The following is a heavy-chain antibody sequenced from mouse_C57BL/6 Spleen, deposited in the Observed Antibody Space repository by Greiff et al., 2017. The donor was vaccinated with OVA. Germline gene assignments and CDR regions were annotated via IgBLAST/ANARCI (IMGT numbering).Heavy chain of an antibody. J-gene: IGHJ3*01. CDR3: ARRGLRRGFAY. Sequence: QVQLQQPGAELVKPGASVKLSCKASGYTFTSYWMQWVKQRPGQGLEWIGEIDPSDSYTNYNQKFKGKATLTVDTSSSTAYMQLSSLTSEDSAVYYCARRGLRRGFAYWGQGTLVTVSA. D-gene: IGHD2-4*01. V-gene: IGHV1-50*01. CDR2: IDPSDSYT. CDR1: GYTFTSYW.